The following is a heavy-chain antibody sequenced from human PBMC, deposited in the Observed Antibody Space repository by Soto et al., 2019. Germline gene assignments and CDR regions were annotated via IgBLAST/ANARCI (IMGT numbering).Heavy chain of an antibody. Sequence: QTQLVQSGPEVKNPGASVKVSCKASGYSFNSYGISWVRQAPGQGLEWMGWISASSGNTSYAEELQGRVTMTTDRATSTAYMELRSLTSDDTAVYYCARETKFYGFWSGYYRFDTWGQGTLVSVSS. D-gene: IGHD3-3*01. CDR2: ISASSGNT. CDR1: GYSFNSYG. V-gene: IGHV1-18*01. J-gene: IGHJ5*02. CDR3: ARETKFYGFWSGYYRFDT.